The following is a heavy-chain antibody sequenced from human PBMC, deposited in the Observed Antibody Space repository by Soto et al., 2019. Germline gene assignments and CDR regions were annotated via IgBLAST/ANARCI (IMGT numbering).Heavy chain of an antibody. CDR1: GFTFSSYW. D-gene: IGHD3-10*01. J-gene: IGHJ2*01. CDR2: IKQDGSEK. Sequence: EVQLVASGGGLVQPGGSLRLSCAASGFTFSSYWMRWVRQAPGKGLEWVANIKQDGSEKYYVDSVKGRFTISRDNAKNSLYLQMNSLRAEDTAVYYCATNLWFGELFPRNWYFDLWGRGTLVTVSS. CDR3: ATNLWFGELFPRNWYFDL. V-gene: IGHV3-7*01.